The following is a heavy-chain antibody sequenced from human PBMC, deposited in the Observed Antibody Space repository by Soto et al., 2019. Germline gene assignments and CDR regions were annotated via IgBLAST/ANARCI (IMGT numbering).Heavy chain of an antibody. V-gene: IGHV4-30-2*01. CDR2: ISHSGST. Sequence: TLSLTCAVSGGCFSSGGYSWSWIRQTQGKGLEWIGYISHSGSTYYNPSLKSRVTIALDCSKNLFSLKLSSVTAAYTAVYYCARVMGSVDFCSGYPHPSGLDVCGPGTTVTVSS. D-gene: IGHD3-3*01. CDR3: ARVMGSVDFCSGYPHPSGLDV. J-gene: IGHJ6*02. CDR1: GGCFSSGGYS.